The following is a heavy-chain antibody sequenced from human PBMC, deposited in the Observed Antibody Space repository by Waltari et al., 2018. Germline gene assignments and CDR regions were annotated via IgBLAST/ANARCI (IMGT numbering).Heavy chain of an antibody. V-gene: IGHV3-74*01. CDR1: GFAFGSYW. J-gene: IGHJ5*02. D-gene: IGHD2-2*01. Sequence: EVQLVESGGGLVQPGGSLRLSCAASGFAFGSYWMHWVRQAPGKGLVWVSRINTDGSSTSYADSVKGRFTISRDNAKNTLYLQMNSLRAEDTAVYYCARGTSLTRFDPWGQGTLVTVSS. CDR3: ARGTSLTRFDP. CDR2: INTDGSST.